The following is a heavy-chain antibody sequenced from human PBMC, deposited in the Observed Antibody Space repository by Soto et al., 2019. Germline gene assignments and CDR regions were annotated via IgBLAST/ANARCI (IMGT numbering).Heavy chain of an antibody. CDR1: GFTFSSYA. D-gene: IGHD2-15*01. V-gene: IGHV3-23*01. CDR2: ISGSGGST. CDR3: AKDIVVVVAATPEPSFDP. Sequence: GGSLRLSCAASGFTFSSYAMSWVRQAPGKGLEWVSAISGSGGSTYYADSVKGRFTISRDNSKNTLYLQMNSLRAEDTAVYYCAKDIVVVVAATPEPSFDPWGQGTLVTVSS. J-gene: IGHJ5*02.